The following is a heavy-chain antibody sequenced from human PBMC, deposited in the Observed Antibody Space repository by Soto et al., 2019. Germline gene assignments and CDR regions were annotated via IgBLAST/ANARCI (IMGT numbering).Heavy chain of an antibody. D-gene: IGHD6-6*01. CDR3: ARSLYSSSSSRYYFDY. Sequence: GGSLRLSCAASGFTFRSYWMSWVRQAPGKGLEWVANIKQDGSEKYYVDSVKGRFTISRDNAKNSLYLQMNSLRAEDTAVYYCARSLYSSSSSRYYFDYWGQGTLVTVSS. V-gene: IGHV3-7*03. CDR1: GFTFRSYW. J-gene: IGHJ4*02. CDR2: IKQDGSEK.